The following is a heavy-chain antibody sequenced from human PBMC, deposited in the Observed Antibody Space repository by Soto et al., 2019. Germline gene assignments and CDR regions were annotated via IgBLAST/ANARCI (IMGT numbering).Heavy chain of an antibody. V-gene: IGHV4-59*01. Sequence: PSETLSLTCTVSGGSISSYYWSWIRQPPGKGLEWIGYIYYSGSTNYNPSLKSRVTISVDTSKNQFSLKLSSVTAADTAVYYCARDRVHSSSVDWFDPWGQGTLVTVSS. CDR3: ARDRVHSSSVDWFDP. J-gene: IGHJ5*02. D-gene: IGHD6-6*01. CDR2: IYYSGST. CDR1: GGSISSYY.